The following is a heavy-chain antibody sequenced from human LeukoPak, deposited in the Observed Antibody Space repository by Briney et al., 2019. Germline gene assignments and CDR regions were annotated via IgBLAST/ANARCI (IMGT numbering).Heavy chain of an antibody. Sequence: GGSLRLSCTASGFTFGDYAMSWVRQAPGKGLEWVGFIRSKAYGGTTEYAASVKGGFTISRDDSKSIAYLQMNSLKTEDTAVYYCTRVAVITVFGVVRAFDIWGQGTMVTVSS. CDR3: TRVAVITVFGVVRAFDI. V-gene: IGHV3-49*04. CDR1: GFTFGDYA. CDR2: IRSKAYGGTT. J-gene: IGHJ3*02. D-gene: IGHD3-3*01.